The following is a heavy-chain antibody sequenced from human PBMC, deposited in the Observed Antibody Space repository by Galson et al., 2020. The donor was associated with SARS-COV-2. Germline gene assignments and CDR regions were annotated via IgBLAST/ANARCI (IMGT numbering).Heavy chain of an antibody. V-gene: IGHV3-33*06. D-gene: IGHD3-3*01. CDR1: GFTFSSYG. CDR3: AKATNYDFWSGYYRNYYYYYGMDV. J-gene: IGHJ6*02. Sequence: GGSLRLSCAASGFTFSSYGMHWVRQAPGKGLEWVAVIWYDGSNKYYADSVKGRFTISRDNSKNTLYLQMNSLRAEDTAVYYCAKATNYDFWSGYYRNYYYYYGMDVWGQGTKVTVSS. CDR2: IWYDGSNK.